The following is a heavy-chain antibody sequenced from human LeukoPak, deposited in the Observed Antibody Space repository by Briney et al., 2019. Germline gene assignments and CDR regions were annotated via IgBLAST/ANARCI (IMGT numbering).Heavy chain of an antibody. Sequence: GGSLRLSCVASGFTFSNYRMNWVRQAPGKGLEWVAYISSGSTTKYYADSVKGRFTISRDNAKNSLYLQMNSLRAEDTAVYYCARDISPTVTTVWGQGTLVTVSS. CDR3: ARDISPTVTTV. CDR1: GFTFSNYR. J-gene: IGHJ4*02. CDR2: ISSGSTTK. D-gene: IGHD4-17*01. V-gene: IGHV3-48*01.